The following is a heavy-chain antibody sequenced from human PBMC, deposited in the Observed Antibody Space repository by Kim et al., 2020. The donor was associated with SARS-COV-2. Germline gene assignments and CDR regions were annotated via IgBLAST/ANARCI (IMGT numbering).Heavy chain of an antibody. J-gene: IGHJ4*02. V-gene: IGHV1-3*01. D-gene: IGHD1-26*01. CDR3: AITGGSSFH. CDR2: LNVGNGNT. Sequence: ASVKVSCKASGYTFATYAIQWVRQAPGQTFEWMGWLNVGNGNTKYSQNFQGRVTITRDTSANTSYMEMNSLRSEDTAVYYCAITGGSSFHWGQGTLVTVS. CDR1: GYTFATYA.